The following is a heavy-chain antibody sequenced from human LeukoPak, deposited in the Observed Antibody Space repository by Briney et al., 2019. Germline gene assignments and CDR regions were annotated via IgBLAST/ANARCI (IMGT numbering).Heavy chain of an antibody. CDR3: ARVYTTWDY. CDR1: GVTFSNYA. J-gene: IGHJ4*02. V-gene: IGHV3-23*01. Sequence: GGSLRLSCAPSGVTFSNYAMSWVRQAPGKGLEWVSVISGSGVTTDYADSVMGRSTISRDNSRNALYLQLDSLRAEGTAVYYCARVYTTWDYWGQGTLVTVSS. D-gene: IGHD3-16*01. CDR2: ISGSGVTT.